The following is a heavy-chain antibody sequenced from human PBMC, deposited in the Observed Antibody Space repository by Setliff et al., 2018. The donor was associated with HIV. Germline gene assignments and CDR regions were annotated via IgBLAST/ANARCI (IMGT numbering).Heavy chain of an antibody. Sequence: GGSLRLSCAASTFSVSEYAMSWVRQAPGKGLEWVSAVSNTGRRTFYADSVKGRFTISKDNFENVVYLQMNSLRVDDTATYYCAKEFEDLSGAYWGQGTLVTVSS. CDR3: AKEFEDLSGAY. D-gene: IGHD3-10*01. CDR2: VSNTGRRT. CDR1: TFSVSEYA. V-gene: IGHV3-23*05. J-gene: IGHJ4*02.